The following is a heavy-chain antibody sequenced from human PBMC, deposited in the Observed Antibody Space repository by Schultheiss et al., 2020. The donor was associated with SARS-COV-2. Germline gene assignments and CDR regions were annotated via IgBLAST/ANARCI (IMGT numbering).Heavy chain of an antibody. V-gene: IGHV3-48*01. CDR1: GFTFSSYS. CDR2: ISSSSSTI. D-gene: IGHD6-19*01. CDR3: ARDCKVWLVKGAFDI. Sequence: GGSLRLSCAASGFTFSSYSMNWVRQAPGKGLEWVSYISSSSSTIYYADSVKGRFTISRDNAKNSLYLQMNSLRAEDTAVYYCARDCKVWLVKGAFDIWGQGTMVTVSS. J-gene: IGHJ3*02.